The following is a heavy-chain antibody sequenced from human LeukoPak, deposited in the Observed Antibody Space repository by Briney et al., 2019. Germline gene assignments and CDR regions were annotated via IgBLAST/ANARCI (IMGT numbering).Heavy chain of an antibody. CDR3: ARGSTGDKSNN. CDR1: GGSITSGGNY. Sequence: PSETLSLTCTVSGGSITSGGNYWSWIRQLPGKGLEWIGYIYYSGTTSYNPSLKSRLTISLDTSENQFSLKLSSVTAADTAVYYCARGSTGDKSNNWGQGTLVTVSS. V-gene: IGHV4-31*03. D-gene: IGHD7-27*01. J-gene: IGHJ4*02. CDR2: IYYSGTT.